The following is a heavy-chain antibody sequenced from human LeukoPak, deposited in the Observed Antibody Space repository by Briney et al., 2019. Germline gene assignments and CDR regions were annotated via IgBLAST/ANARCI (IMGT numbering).Heavy chain of an antibody. D-gene: IGHD3-10*01. CDR1: GYTFTSYA. CDR3: ARDSYGSGSYYIPYFDY. J-gene: IGHJ4*02. CDR2: INAGNGNT. Sequence: ASVTVSCTASGYTFTSYAMHWVRQAPGQRLEWMGWINAGNGNTKYSQKFQGRVTITRDTSASTAYMELSSLRSEDTAVYYCARDSYGSGSYYIPYFDYWGQGTLVTVSS. V-gene: IGHV1-3*01.